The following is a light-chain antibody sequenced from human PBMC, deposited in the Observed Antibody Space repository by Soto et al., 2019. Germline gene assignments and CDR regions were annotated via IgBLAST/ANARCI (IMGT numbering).Light chain of an antibody. Sequence: QSALTQPPSVSGSPGQSVTISCTGTSSDVGNYNRVSWYQQPPGTAPKVIIYAVSNRPSGVPDRFSGSKSGNTASLTISGLQAEDEADYYCSSYTSSSTYVFGTGTKVTVL. CDR2: AVS. V-gene: IGLV2-18*02. CDR3: SSYTSSSTYV. CDR1: SSDVGNYNR. J-gene: IGLJ1*01.